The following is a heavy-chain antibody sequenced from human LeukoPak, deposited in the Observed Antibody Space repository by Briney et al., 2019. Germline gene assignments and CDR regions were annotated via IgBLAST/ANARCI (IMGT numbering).Heavy chain of an antibody. CDR2: IYTSGST. V-gene: IGHV4-4*08. D-gene: IGHD5-12*01. Sequence: SETLSLTCTVSGGSISSYYWSWIRQPPGKGLEWIGRIYTSGSTNYNPSLKSRVTISVDTSKNQFSLKLSSVTAADTAVYYCARTPWNIVATITTPAPLLFDNWGQGTLVTVSS. CDR1: GGSISSYY. CDR3: ARTPWNIVATITTPAPLLFDN. J-gene: IGHJ4*02.